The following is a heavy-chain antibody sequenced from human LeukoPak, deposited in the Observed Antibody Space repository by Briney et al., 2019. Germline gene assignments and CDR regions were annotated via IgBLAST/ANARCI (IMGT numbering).Heavy chain of an antibody. D-gene: IGHD5-18*01. CDR2: IHYSGST. J-gene: IGHJ6*03. V-gene: IGHV4-59*01. Sequence: PSETLSLTCTVSGGSISSYYWSWIRQPPGKGLEWIGYIHYSGSTNYNPSLKSRVTISVDTSKNQFSLKLSSVIAADTAVYYCARTTEGGYTYGYFYYYYMDVWGKGTTVTISS. CDR1: GGSISSYY. CDR3: ARTTEGGYTYGYFYYYYMDV.